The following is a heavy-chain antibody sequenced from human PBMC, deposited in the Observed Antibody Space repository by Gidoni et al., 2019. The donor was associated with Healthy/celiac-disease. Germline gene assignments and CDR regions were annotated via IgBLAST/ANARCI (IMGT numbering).Heavy chain of an antibody. Sequence: EVQLLESGGGLVQPGGSLRLSCAASGFPFSSYAMSWVRQAPGKGLEWVSAISGSGCSTYYADSVKGRFTISRDNSKNTLYLQMNSLRAEDTAVYYCAKGRRFSSREFHYWGQGTLVTVSS. V-gene: IGHV3-23*01. CDR2: ISGSGCST. D-gene: IGHD6-13*01. CDR3: AKGRRFSSREFHY. CDR1: GFPFSSYA. J-gene: IGHJ4*02.